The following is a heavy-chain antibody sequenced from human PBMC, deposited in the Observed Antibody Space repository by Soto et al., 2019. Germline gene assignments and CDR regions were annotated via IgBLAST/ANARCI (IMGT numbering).Heavy chain of an antibody. CDR1: GYTFTSYG. D-gene: IGHD3-3*01. CDR2: ISAYNGNT. CDR3: ARSTYYYFGSGIYGIYV. V-gene: IGHV1-18*01. J-gene: IGHJ6*02. Sequence: ASVKVSCKASGYTFTSYGISWVRQAPGQGLEWMGWISAYNGNTNYAQKLQGRVTMTTDTSTSTAYMELRSLRSDDTAVYYCARSTYYYFGSGIYGIYVFAQRTTVPVS.